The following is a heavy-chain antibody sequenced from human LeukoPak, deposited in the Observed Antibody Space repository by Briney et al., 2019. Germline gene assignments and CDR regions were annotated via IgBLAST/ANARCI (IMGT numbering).Heavy chain of an antibody. D-gene: IGHD3-10*01. CDR2: ISPYNGDT. J-gene: IGHJ4*02. CDR3: ARTDSVSSYYAPNY. V-gene: IGHV1-18*01. Sequence: ASVKVSCKASGYTFTAFTITWVRQAPGQGLEWMGWISPYNGDTEYSENVEDRVTMTADTSTATAYMELRSLRSDDSAVYYCARTDSVSSYYAPNYWGQESLVTVSS. CDR1: GYTFTAFT.